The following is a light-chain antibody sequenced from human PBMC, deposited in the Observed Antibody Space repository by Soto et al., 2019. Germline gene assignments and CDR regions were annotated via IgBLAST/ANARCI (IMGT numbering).Light chain of an antibody. CDR1: SSNIGAGYD. Sequence: QSVLTQPPSVSGAPGQRVTISCTGSSSNIGAGYDVHWYQQLPGTAPKLLIFGNNNRPPGVPDRFSGSKSGTSASLAITGLQAEDEADYFCQSYDSSLSGWVFGGGTQLTVL. V-gene: IGLV1-40*01. CDR2: GNN. J-gene: IGLJ3*02. CDR3: QSYDSSLSGWV.